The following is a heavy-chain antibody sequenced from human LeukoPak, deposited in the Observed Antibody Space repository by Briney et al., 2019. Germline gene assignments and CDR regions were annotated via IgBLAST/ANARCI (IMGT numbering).Heavy chain of an antibody. D-gene: IGHD2-2*01. CDR1: GGTFNSYT. CDR2: IIPILGRA. Sequence: ASVKVSCKASGGTFNSYTISWVRQAPGQGLEWMGRIIPILGRANYAQKFQGRVTITADKSTSTAYMELSSLRSEDTAVYYCAREGYCSSTSCYGRWFDPWGQGTLVTVSS. CDR3: AREGYCSSTSCYGRWFDP. V-gene: IGHV1-69*08. J-gene: IGHJ5*02.